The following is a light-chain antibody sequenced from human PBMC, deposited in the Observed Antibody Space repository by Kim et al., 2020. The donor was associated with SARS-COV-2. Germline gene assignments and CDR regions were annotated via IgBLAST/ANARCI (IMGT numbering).Light chain of an antibody. J-gene: IGLJ2*01. CDR1: SSDDGGYNY. CDR3: GSYAGSISSDV. Sequence: SGTITCSAASSDDGGYNYVSGYQQHPGKAPKLMIYEFSKRPSGVPERFSGSKSGTTASLAVSGLQAEDEADYYCGSYAGSISSDVFGGGTQLTVL. CDR2: EFS. V-gene: IGLV2-8*01.